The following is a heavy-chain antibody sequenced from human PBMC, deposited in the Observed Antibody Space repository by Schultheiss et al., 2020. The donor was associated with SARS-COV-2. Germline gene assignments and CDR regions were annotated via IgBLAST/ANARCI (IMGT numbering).Heavy chain of an antibody. CDR1: GGSISSSNW. V-gene: IGHV4-4*02. J-gene: IGHJ4*02. D-gene: IGHD3-10*01. CDR2: INHSGST. CDR3: ARGRSGSGSYYDY. Sequence: SETLSLTCAVSGGSISSSNWWSWVRQPPGKGLEWIGEINHSGSTNYNPSLKSRVTISVDTSKNQFSLKLSSVTAADTAVYYCARGRSGSGSYYDYWGQGTLVTVSS.